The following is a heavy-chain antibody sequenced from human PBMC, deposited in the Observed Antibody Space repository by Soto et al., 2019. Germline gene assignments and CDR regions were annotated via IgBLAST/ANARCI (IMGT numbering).Heavy chain of an antibody. CDR3: ASARSGWYYFDY. J-gene: IGHJ4*02. CDR1: GGSISSYY. CDR2: IYYSGST. V-gene: IGHV4-59*01. Sequence: PSETLSLTCTVSGGSISSYYWSWIRQPPGKGLEWIGYIYYSGSTNYNPSLKSRVTISVDTSKNQFSLKLSSVTAADTAVYYCASARSGWYYFDYWGQGTLVTVSS. D-gene: IGHD6-19*01.